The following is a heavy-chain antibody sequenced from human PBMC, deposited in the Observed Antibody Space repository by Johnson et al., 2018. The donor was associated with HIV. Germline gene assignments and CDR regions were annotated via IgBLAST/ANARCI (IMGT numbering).Heavy chain of an antibody. V-gene: IGHV3-66*01. D-gene: IGHD6-13*01. CDR1: GFIVSTNY. CDR3: ARDKYPPTAAAGTDAFDI. Sequence: VQLVESGGDLVQPGGSLRLSCAASGFIVSTNYMNWVRQAPGKGLEWVSGIYSGGNTYYADSVKGRFTISRDNSKNTLYLQSNSLRAEDTAVYFCARDKYPPTAAAGTDAFDIWGQGTMVTVSS. J-gene: IGHJ3*02. CDR2: IYSGGNT.